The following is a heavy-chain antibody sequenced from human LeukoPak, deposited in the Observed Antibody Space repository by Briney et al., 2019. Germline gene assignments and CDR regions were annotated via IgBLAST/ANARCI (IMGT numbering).Heavy chain of an antibody. J-gene: IGHJ1*01. D-gene: IGHD3-3*01. Sequence: PGGSLRLSCAASGFTFSIYSMNWVRQAPGKGLESVSAISGSHTSTYYADSVKGRFTISRDNFKNTLYLQVNSLRAEDTAVYYCARGGYDFWSGYYWYFEHWGQGTLVTVSS. V-gene: IGHV3-23*01. CDR2: ISGSHTST. CDR1: GFTFSIYS. CDR3: ARGGYDFWSGYYWYFEH.